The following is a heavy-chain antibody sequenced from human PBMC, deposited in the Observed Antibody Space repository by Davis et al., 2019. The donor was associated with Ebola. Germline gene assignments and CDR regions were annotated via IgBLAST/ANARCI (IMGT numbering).Heavy chain of an antibody. D-gene: IGHD2-15*01. Sequence: SVKVSCKASGGTFSSYTISWVRQAPGQGLEWMGRIIPILGIANYAQKFQGRVTITADKSTSTAYMELRSLRSDDTAVYYCARSRHLLRKLLFIERGFDPWGQGTLVTVSS. CDR2: IIPILGIA. J-gene: IGHJ5*02. V-gene: IGHV1-69*02. CDR3: ARSRHLLRKLLFIERGFDP. CDR1: GGTFSSYT.